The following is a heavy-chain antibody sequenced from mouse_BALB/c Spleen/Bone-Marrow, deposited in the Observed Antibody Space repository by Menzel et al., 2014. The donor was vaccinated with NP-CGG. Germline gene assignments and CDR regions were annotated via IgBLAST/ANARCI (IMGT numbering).Heavy chain of an antibody. CDR1: GYSFTGYY. J-gene: IGHJ1*01. CDR2: IYPYNGVS. V-gene: IGHV1-31*01. CDR3: ESRGEYFDV. Sequence: DVQFQESGPELVKPGASVKISCKASGYSFTGYYMHWAKQSHGNSLDWIGYIYPYNGVSSYNQKFKGKATLTVDKSSSTAYMELRSLTSDDSAVYYCESRGEYFDVWGAGTTVTVSS.